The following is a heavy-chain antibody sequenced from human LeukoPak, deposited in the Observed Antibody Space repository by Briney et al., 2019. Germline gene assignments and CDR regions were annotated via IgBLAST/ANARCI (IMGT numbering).Heavy chain of an antibody. CDR2: INTNTGNP. D-gene: IGHD3-22*01. CDR3: ARGTLPPYDSSGTFGF. CDR1: GYTFTSYA. Sequence: GASVKVSCKASGYTFTSYAMNWVRQAPGQGLEWMGWINTNTGNPTYAQGFTGRFVFSLDTSVSTAYLQISSLKAEDTAVYYCARGTLPPYDSSGTFGFWGQGTLVTVSS. J-gene: IGHJ4*02. V-gene: IGHV7-4-1*02.